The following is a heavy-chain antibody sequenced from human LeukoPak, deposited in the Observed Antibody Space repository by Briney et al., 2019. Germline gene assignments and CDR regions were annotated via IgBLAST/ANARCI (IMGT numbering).Heavy chain of an antibody. V-gene: IGHV1-24*01. CDR2: FDPEDGEP. D-gene: IGHD3-3*01. J-gene: IGHJ6*03. CDR1: GGTFSSYA. CDR3: ATIELFGDRYYYYMDV. Sequence: ASVKVSCKASGGTFSSYAISWVRQAPGKGLEWMGGFDPEDGEPLYAQKFLGRLTMTEDTSTDTIYMELSSLKSEDTAVYFCATIELFGDRYYYYMDVWGKGTTVTVSS.